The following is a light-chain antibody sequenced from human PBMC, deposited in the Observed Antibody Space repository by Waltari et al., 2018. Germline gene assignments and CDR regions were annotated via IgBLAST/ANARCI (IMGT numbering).Light chain of an antibody. CDR3: MFWPSNVWV. Sequence: QPVLTQPPSSSASPGESARLTCTLPSDINVGDFNIYWYQQKPGSPPRFLLYYKSDSDKAQGSGVPSRFSGSKDASANAGILLISGLQSDDEADYYCMFWPSNVWVFGGGTKLTVL. CDR2: YKSDSDK. J-gene: IGLJ3*02. CDR1: SDINVGDFN. V-gene: IGLV5-37*01.